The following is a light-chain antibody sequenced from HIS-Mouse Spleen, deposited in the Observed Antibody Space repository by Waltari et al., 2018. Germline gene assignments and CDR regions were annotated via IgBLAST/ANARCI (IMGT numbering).Light chain of an antibody. V-gene: IGLV8-61*01. CDR3: VLYMGSGISWV. J-gene: IGLJ3*02. CDR1: SCSVPTRYF. CDR2: STN. Sequence: QTVVTQEPSFSVSPGGTVPLPFALSSCSVPTRYFPTWYQQTPGQAPRTLIYSTNTRSSGVPDRFSGSILGNKAALTITGAQADDESDYYCVLYMGSGISWVFGGGTKLTVL.